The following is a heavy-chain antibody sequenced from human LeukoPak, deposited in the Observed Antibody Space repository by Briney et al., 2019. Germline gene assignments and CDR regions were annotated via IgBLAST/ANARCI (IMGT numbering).Heavy chain of an antibody. Sequence: ASVKVSCKASGYTFTSYYTHWVRQAPGQGLEWMGITDPIGGSTNYAQKFQGRVTMTRDTSTSTVYMELSSLRSEDSAVYYCARWTTTYLDYWGQGTLVTVSS. J-gene: IGHJ4*02. CDR3: ARWTTTYLDY. CDR1: GYTFTSYY. D-gene: IGHD4-11*01. V-gene: IGHV1-46*01. CDR2: TDPIGGST.